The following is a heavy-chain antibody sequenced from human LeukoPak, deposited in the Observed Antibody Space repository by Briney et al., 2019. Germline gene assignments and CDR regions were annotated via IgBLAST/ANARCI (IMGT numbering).Heavy chain of an antibody. V-gene: IGHV3-73*01. J-gene: IGHJ6*03. CDR2: IRSKANKYAT. CDR3: AKAAGTDYYYYYYMDV. Sequence: PGGSLRLSCAASGFTFSGSAMNWVRQASGQGLEWVGRIRSKANKYATEYAVSVNGRFTISRDDSKNMAYLQMNSLKPEDTAVYYCAKAAGTDYYYYYYMDVWGKGTTVTVSS. D-gene: IGHD6-13*01. CDR1: GFTFSGSA.